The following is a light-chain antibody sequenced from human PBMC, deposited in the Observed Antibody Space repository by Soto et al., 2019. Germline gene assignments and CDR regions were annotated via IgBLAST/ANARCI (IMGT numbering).Light chain of an antibody. Sequence: ESVLTQSPATLSSFPGDRVTLSCRASQAVNTRLAWYQHKPGQAPRLLIYLASNRAAGVPARFSGSGSGTDFTLTISDVEPEDFAVYYCQQRNNWPPITFGQGTRLEIK. CDR1: QAVNTR. CDR3: QQRNNWPPIT. V-gene: IGKV3-11*01. CDR2: LAS. J-gene: IGKJ5*01.